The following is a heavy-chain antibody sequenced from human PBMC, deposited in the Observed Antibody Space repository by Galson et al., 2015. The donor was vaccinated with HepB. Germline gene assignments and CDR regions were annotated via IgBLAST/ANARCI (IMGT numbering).Heavy chain of an antibody. CDR3: AKDLGSGSNYYYGMDV. Sequence: SLRLSCAASGFTFDDYAMHWVRQAPGKGLEWVSLISWDGGSTYYADSVKGRFTISRDNSKNSLYLQMNSLRAEDTALYYCAKDLGSGSNYYYGMDVWGQGTTVTVSS. CDR2: ISWDGGST. CDR1: GFTFDDYA. V-gene: IGHV3-43D*03. D-gene: IGHD3-10*01. J-gene: IGHJ6*02.